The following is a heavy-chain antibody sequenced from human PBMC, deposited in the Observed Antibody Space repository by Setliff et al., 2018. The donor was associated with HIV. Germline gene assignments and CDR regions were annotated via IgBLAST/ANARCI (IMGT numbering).Heavy chain of an antibody. Sequence: GGSLRLSCAASGFTFSTYPMNWVRQAPGKGLEWVSYITGSSDIIHYADSVKGRFTVSRDNAMDSLYLQMSSLRVEDTAVYYCVRDLMWAFDIWGQGTMVTVSS. CDR2: ITGSSDII. J-gene: IGHJ3*02. CDR1: GFTFSTYP. D-gene: IGHD2-21*01. CDR3: VRDLMWAFDI. V-gene: IGHV3-48*04.